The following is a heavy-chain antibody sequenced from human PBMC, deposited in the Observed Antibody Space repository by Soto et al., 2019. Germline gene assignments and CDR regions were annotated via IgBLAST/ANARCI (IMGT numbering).Heavy chain of an antibody. J-gene: IGHJ6*02. CDR2: IIPIFGTA. D-gene: IGHD3-3*01. CDR3: ARESRGYGFWSGYPYYYYYGMDV. CDR1: GGTFSSYA. V-gene: IGHV1-69*13. Sequence: SVKVSCKASGGTFSSYAISWVRQAPGQGLEWMGGIIPIFGTANYAQKFQGRVTITADESTSTAYMELSSLRSEDTAVYYCARESRGYGFWSGYPYYYYYGMDVYGQATTVTVSS.